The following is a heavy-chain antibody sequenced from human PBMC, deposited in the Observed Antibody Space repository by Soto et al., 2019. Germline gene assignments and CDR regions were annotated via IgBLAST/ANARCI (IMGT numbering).Heavy chain of an antibody. V-gene: IGHV4-34*01. J-gene: IGHJ5*02. CDR1: GGSFSGYY. D-gene: IGHD2-15*01. Sequence: SETLSPTCAVYGGSFSGYYWSWIRQPPGKGLEWIGEINHSGSTNYNPSLKSRVTISVDTSKNQFSLKLSSVTAADTAVYYCARLRKDIVVVVAATPHEGNWFDPWGQGTLVTVSS. CDR3: ARLRKDIVVVVAATPHEGNWFDP. CDR2: INHSGST.